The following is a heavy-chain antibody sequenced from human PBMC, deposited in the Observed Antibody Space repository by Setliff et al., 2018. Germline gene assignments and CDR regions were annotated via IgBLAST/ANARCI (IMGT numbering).Heavy chain of an antibody. Sequence: SVKVSCKASGGTFSSYAISWVRQAPGQGLEWMGGIIPIFGTANYAQKFQGRVTITADESTSTAYMELSSLRSEGTAVYYCARDGDNYYDSSGYYLNHAFDIWGQGTMVTV. J-gene: IGHJ3*02. CDR3: ARDGDNYYDSSGYYLNHAFDI. V-gene: IGHV1-69*13. D-gene: IGHD3-22*01. CDR1: GGTFSSYA. CDR2: IIPIFGTA.